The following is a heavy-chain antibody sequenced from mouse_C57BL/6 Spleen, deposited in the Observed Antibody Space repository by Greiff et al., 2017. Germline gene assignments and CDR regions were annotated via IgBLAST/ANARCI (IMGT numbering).Heavy chain of an antibody. J-gene: IGHJ1*03. CDR2: ISYDGSN. CDR1: GYSITSGYY. Sequence: EVQLQESGPGLVKPSQSLYLTCSVTGYSITSGYYWNWIRQFPGKKLEWMGYISYDGSNNYNPSLKNRISLTRDTSQNQFFLKLNSVTTEDTATYYCARDQIAAYYYGSDWYFDVWGTGPTVTVSS. V-gene: IGHV3-6*01. D-gene: IGHD1-1*01. CDR3: ARDQIAAYYYGSDWYFDV.